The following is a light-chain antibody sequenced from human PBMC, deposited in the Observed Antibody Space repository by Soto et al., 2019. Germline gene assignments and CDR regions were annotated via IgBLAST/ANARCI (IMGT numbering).Light chain of an antibody. CDR3: SSYTGKNNLVV. V-gene: IGLV2-8*01. CDR1: SGDVGAYNY. CDR2: EVN. J-gene: IGLJ2*01. Sequence: QSALTQPPSASGSPGQSVTISCTGTSGDVGAYNYVSWYQQHPGKAPRLMIYEVNKRPSGVPDRFSGSKSGNTASLTVSGLQAEDEADYYCSSYTGKNNLVVFGGGTKVTVL.